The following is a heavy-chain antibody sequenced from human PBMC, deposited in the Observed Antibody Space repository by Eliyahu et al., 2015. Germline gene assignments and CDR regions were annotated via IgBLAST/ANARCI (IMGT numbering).Heavy chain of an antibody. CDR3: ARVRVVPAAQETNFDY. J-gene: IGHJ4*02. CDR1: GGSFSGYY. Sequence: QVQLQQWGAGLLKPSETLSLTCAVYGGSFSGYYWSWIRQPPGKGLEWIGEINHSGSTNYNPSLKSRVTISVDTSKNQFSLKLSSVTAADTAVYYCARVRVVPAAQETNFDYWGQGTLVTVSS. V-gene: IGHV4-34*01. CDR2: INHSGST. D-gene: IGHD2-2*01.